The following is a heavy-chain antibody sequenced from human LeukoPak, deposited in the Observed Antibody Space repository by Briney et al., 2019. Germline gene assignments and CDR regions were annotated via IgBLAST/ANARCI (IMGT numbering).Heavy chain of an antibody. J-gene: IGHJ3*02. CDR3: ALPGGFGEDDAFDI. V-gene: IGHV4-34*01. Sequence: SETLSLTCAVYGGSFSGYYWSWLRQPPGKGLEWIGEINHSGSTNYNPSLKSRVTISVDTSKNQFSLKLSSVTAADTAVYYCALPGGFGEDDAFDIWGQGTMVTVSS. D-gene: IGHD3-10*01. CDR2: INHSGST. CDR1: GGSFSGYY.